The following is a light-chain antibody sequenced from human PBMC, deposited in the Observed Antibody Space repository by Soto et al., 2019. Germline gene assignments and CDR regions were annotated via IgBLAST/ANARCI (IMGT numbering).Light chain of an antibody. CDR2: GAS. CDR3: QQYENAPIT. Sequence: DIVLTQSPGILSLSPGERASLSCGASQSLSSYFLAWYQQKPGQAPRLLIYGASSRATGIPDRFSGTGSETDFTLTINRLEHEDFAVYYCQQYENAPITFGQGTRLEIK. CDR1: QSLSSYF. V-gene: IGKV3-20*01. J-gene: IGKJ5*01.